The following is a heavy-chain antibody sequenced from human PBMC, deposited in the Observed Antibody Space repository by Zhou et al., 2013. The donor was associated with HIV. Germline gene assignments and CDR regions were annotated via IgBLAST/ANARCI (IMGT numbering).Heavy chain of an antibody. CDR1: GYTFTDYY. V-gene: IGHV1-2*02. D-gene: IGHD3-10*01. CDR2: INPNTGGT. Sequence: QVQLLQSGAEVKKPGASVKVACKPSGYTFTDYYIHWVRQAPGQGLEWMGWINPNTGGTNYAQKFLGRVTMTRDTSITTAYMEVRRLRADDTAVYYCTRGGPHDYGSGNYIQNWGQGNAGHRLL. J-gene: IGHJ4*02. CDR3: TRGGPHDYGSGNYIQN.